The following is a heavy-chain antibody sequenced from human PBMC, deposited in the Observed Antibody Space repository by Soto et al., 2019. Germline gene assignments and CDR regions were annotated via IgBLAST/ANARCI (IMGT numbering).Heavy chain of an antibody. Sequence: QLQLVQSGAEVKKPGASVKVSCKASGYTFTGYYMHWVRQAPGQGLEWRGWINPNSGGTNYALKCQVRVTRTRNTSISTAYMELSRLRSDATAVYYCARGGVGAIPNYGMDVWGQGNTVTVSS. CDR3: ARGGVGAIPNYGMDV. J-gene: IGHJ6*02. CDR1: GYTFTGYY. V-gene: IGHV1-2*02. D-gene: IGHD1-26*01. CDR2: INPNSGGT.